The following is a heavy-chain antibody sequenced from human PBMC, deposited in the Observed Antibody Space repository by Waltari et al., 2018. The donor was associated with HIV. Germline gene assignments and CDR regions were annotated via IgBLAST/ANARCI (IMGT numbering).Heavy chain of an antibody. J-gene: IGHJ6*02. CDR2: INNYDGQT. D-gene: IGHD3-10*01. V-gene: IGHV1-18*01. Sequence: VQLVQSGAEVKRPGASVRVSCTSPGYTFSAYPINWVRQAPGQGLEWMGWINNYDGQTNFAEKFQGRVTMTTDTSKSTASMELRSLRSDDTAVYFCARGVALVRGVKIRGHMDVWGQGTTVTVSS. CDR3: ARGVALVRGVKIRGHMDV. CDR1: GYTFSAYP.